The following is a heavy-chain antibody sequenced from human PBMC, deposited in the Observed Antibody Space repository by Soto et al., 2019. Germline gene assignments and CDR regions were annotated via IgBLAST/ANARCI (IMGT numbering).Heavy chain of an antibody. D-gene: IGHD6-19*01. CDR3: ATTDSGWPTFEAY. Sequence: QVQLQESGPGLVKPSGTLSLTCVVSGASISSVRWWSWVRQPPGKGLEWIGEIYHGGDTNYNPSLKSRLTMSVDTSKNQFSLKLISVNAADTAMYYCATTDSGWPTFEAYWGQGTLVTVSS. J-gene: IGHJ4*02. CDR1: GASISSVRW. V-gene: IGHV4-4*02. CDR2: IYHGGDT.